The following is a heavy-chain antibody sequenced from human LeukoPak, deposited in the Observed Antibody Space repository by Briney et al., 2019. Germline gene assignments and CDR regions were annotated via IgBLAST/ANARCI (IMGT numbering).Heavy chain of an antibody. V-gene: IGHV1-69*13. CDR3: ARGDSGAPDAFDI. D-gene: IGHD1-26*01. J-gene: IGHJ3*02. Sequence: ASVKVSCKASGYTFTSYGISWVRQAPGQGLEWMGGIIPIFGTANYAQKFQGRVTITADESTSTAYMELSSLRSEDTAVYYCARGDSGAPDAFDIWGQGTMVTVSS. CDR1: GYTFTSYG. CDR2: IIPIFGTA.